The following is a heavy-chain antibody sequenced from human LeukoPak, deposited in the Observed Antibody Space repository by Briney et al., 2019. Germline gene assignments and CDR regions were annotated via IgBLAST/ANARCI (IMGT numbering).Heavy chain of an antibody. D-gene: IGHD5-24*01. V-gene: IGHV3-7*01. Sequence: GGSLRLSCAAPGITFRRHWMSWVRQAPGKGLEWAANIDEDGGEKNYVDSVKGRFTISRDNAKNSWYLQMNSLRTEDTAMYYCAPEPSDDVESWGQGILVTVSS. J-gene: IGHJ4*02. CDR1: GITFRRHW. CDR2: IDEDGGEK. CDR3: APEPSDDVES.